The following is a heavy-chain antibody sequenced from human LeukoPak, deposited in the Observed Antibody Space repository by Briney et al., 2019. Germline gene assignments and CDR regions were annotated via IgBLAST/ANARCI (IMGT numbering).Heavy chain of an antibody. D-gene: IGHD4-17*01. CDR1: GGSVSSGSYY. J-gene: IGHJ4*02. V-gene: IGHV4-61*01. CDR3: ARQNRDHGDYTVDY. CDR2: INYSGST. Sequence: SETLSLTCTVSGGSVSSGSYYWSWIRQPPGKGLEWIGYINYSGSTNYNPSLKSRVTTSVDTSKNQFSLKLSSVTAADTAVYYCARQNRDHGDYTVDYWGQGTLVTVSS.